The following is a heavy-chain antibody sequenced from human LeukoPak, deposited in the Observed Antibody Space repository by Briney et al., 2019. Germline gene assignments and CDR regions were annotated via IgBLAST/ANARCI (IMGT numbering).Heavy chain of an antibody. CDR3: ARGGRYSYGVWPPDY. Sequence: TSETLSLTCTVSGGSISSYYWSWIRQPPGKGLEWIGYIYYSGSTNYNPSLKSRVTISVDTSKNQFSLKLSSVTAADTAVYYCARGGRYSYGVWPPDYWGQGTLVTVSS. CDR1: GGSISSYY. V-gene: IGHV4-59*01. D-gene: IGHD5-18*01. CDR2: IYYSGST. J-gene: IGHJ4*02.